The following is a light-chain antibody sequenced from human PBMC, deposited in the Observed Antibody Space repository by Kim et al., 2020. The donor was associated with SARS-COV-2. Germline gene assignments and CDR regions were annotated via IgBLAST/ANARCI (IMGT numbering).Light chain of an antibody. V-gene: IGLV1-36*01. CDR3: AAWDDGLNGPV. CDR1: DSNIGANS. J-gene: IGLJ2*01. Sequence: QSVLTQPSSVSEVPRQKVIISCSGSDSNIGANSVNWYQQRPGKAPRLLIYYDDLKPSGVSDRFSGSKSGTSASLAISGLQSEDEADYYCAAWDDGLNGPVFGGGTQLTVL. CDR2: YDD.